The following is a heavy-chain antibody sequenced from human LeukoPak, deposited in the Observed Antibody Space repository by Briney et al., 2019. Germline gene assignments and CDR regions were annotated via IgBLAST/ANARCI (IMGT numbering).Heavy chain of an antibody. CDR1: GFTFSSCA. CDR2: ISYDGSNK. V-gene: IGHV3-30-3*01. D-gene: IGHD3-22*01. Sequence: PGRSLRLSCAASGFTFSSCAMHWVRQAPGKGLEWVAVISYDGSNKYYADSVKGRFTISRDNSKNTLYLQMNSLRAEDTAVYYCASPPYYDSSGYFDYWGQGTLVTVSS. J-gene: IGHJ4*02. CDR3: ASPPYYDSSGYFDY.